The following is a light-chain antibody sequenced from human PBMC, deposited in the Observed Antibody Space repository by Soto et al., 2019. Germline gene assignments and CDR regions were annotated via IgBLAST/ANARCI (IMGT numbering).Light chain of an antibody. CDR2: AAS. CDR3: QDYGTSWT. V-gene: IGKV3-20*01. J-gene: IGKJ1*01. Sequence: ETALTQSPATVSLSPGDRATLPCRASQSVSSNKLARYQQKPGQAPRLLIYAASSRATGIPDRFSGSGSGTDFTLTISRLEPEDFAVYYCQDYGTSWTFGQGTKVDIK. CDR1: QSVSSNK.